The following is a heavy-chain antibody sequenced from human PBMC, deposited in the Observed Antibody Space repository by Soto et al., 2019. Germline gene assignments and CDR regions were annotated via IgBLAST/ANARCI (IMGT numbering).Heavy chain of an antibody. Sequence: ASVKVSCKASGYTFTSYYMHWVRQAPGQGLEWMGIINPSGGSTSYAQKFQGRVTMTRDTSTSTVYMELSSLRSEDTAVYYCAREDIVVVPAATPGYGMDVWGQGTTVTRLL. V-gene: IGHV1-46*01. CDR1: GYTFTSYY. J-gene: IGHJ6*02. CDR3: AREDIVVVPAATPGYGMDV. D-gene: IGHD2-2*01. CDR2: INPSGGST.